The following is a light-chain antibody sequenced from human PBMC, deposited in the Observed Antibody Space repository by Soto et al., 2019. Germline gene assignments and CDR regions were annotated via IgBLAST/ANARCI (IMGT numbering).Light chain of an antibody. CDR3: QQYKDWPPT. CDR1: QSVSSY. Sequence: EMVMTQSPATLSVSPGERATLSCRASQSVSSYLAWYQQKPGQPPRLLIYVASTRAAGIPYRFSGSGSGTEFTLTISSLQSEDFAVYYCQQYKDWPPTFGQGNKVEIK. J-gene: IGKJ1*01. CDR2: VAS. V-gene: IGKV3-15*01.